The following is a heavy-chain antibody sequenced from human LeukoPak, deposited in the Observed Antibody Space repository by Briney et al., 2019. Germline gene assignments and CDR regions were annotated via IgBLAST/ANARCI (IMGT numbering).Heavy chain of an antibody. CDR1: GYTFTGYY. J-gene: IGHJ5*02. V-gene: IGHV1-2*02. Sequence: ALVKVSCKASGYTFTGYYLHWVRQAPGQGLEWMGWISPNSGATNYAQKFQGRVTMTRDTSISTAYMEVSRLRSDDTAVYYCARGGVRPGLWFDPWGQGTLVTVSS. CDR3: ARGGVRPGLWFDP. D-gene: IGHD3-10*02. CDR2: ISPNSGAT.